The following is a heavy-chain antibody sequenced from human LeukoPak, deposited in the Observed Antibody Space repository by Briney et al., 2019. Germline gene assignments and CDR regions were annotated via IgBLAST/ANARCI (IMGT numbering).Heavy chain of an antibody. J-gene: IGHJ4*02. CDR2: ISSSSSYT. D-gene: IGHD6-13*01. V-gene: IGHV3-11*06. CDR1: GFTFSDYY. CDR3: ARESYSSSWYVWQEIDY. Sequence: GGSLRLSCAASGFTFSDYYVSWIRQAPGKGLEWVSYISSSSSYTNYADSVKGRFTISRDNAKNSLYLQMNSLRAEDTAVYYCARESYSSSWYVWQEIDYWGQGTLVTVSS.